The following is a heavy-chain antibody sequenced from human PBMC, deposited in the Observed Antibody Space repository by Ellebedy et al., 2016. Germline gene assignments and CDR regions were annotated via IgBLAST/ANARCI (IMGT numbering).Heavy chain of an antibody. Sequence: GESLKISCAASGFTFSPYAMSWVRQAPGKGLEWVSTISGTGFTTYYSDSVKGRFTISRDNSKNTLYLQMKSLRAEDTALYYCAKSAYCINGCTKHFHYWGQGTLVTVSS. J-gene: IGHJ1*01. CDR2: ISGTGFTT. D-gene: IGHD2-8*01. CDR1: GFTFSPYA. CDR3: AKSAYCINGCTKHFHY. V-gene: IGHV3-23*01.